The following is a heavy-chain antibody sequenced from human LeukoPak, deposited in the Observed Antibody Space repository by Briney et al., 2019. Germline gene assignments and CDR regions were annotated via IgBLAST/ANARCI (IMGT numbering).Heavy chain of an antibody. CDR2: IIPIFGTA. Sequence: SVKVSFTASGGTFSSYAISWVRQAPGQGLEWMGGIIPIFGTANYAQKFQGRVTITADESTSTAYMELSSLRSEDTAVYYCARDKREYYDSSGYYPAFDYWGQGTLVTVSS. V-gene: IGHV1-69*13. CDR1: GGTFSSYA. CDR3: ARDKREYYDSSGYYPAFDY. D-gene: IGHD3-22*01. J-gene: IGHJ4*02.